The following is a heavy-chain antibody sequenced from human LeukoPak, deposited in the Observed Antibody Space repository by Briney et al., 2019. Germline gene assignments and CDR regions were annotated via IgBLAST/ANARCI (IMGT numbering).Heavy chain of an antibody. V-gene: IGHV4-59*01. CDR3: ARGPPYCGGDCYTHDAFDI. Sequence: SETLSLTCTVSGGSISSYYWSWIRQPPGKGLEWIGYIYYSGSTNYNPSLKSRVTISVDTSKNQFSLKLSSVTAADTAVYYCARGPPYCGGDCYTHDAFDIWGQGTMVTVSS. J-gene: IGHJ3*02. CDR1: GGSISSYY. CDR2: IYYSGST. D-gene: IGHD2-21*02.